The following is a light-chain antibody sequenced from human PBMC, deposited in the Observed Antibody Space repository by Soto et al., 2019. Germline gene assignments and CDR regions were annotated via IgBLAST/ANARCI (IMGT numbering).Light chain of an antibody. Sequence: QSVLTQPASVSGSPGQSISISCTGTSSDVGAYNYVSWYQQHPGKAPKLMIYDVSSRPSGVSNRFSGSKSGNTASLTISGLQAEDEADYYCISYTGSNTGVFGGGTKVTVL. J-gene: IGLJ3*02. CDR3: ISYTGSNTGV. CDR2: DVS. CDR1: SSDVGAYNY. V-gene: IGLV2-14*01.